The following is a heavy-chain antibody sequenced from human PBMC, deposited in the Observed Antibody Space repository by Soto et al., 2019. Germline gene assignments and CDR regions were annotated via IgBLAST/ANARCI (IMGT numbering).Heavy chain of an antibody. CDR3: ARDGYCSSPSCSMDV. CDR1: GYTFTSYA. D-gene: IGHD2-2*03. Sequence: QVQLVQSGAEVKKPGASVKVSCKASGYTFTSYAMHWVRQAPGQRLEWMGWINAGNGNTKYSQKFQGRVTITRDTSASPAYMELSSPRSEGRAVYYCARDGYCSSPSCSMDVWGQGTTVTVSS. CDR2: INAGNGNT. V-gene: IGHV1-3*01. J-gene: IGHJ6*02.